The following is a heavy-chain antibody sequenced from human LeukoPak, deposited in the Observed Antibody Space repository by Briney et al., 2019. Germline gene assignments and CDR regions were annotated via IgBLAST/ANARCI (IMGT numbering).Heavy chain of an antibody. CDR2: VTGSGGST. CDR1: GFTFSSYA. D-gene: IGHD3-22*01. CDR3: AKVGDSSGYLFGY. V-gene: IGHV3-23*01. J-gene: IGHJ4*02. Sequence: GGSLRLSCAASGFTFSSYAVSWVRQAPGKGLEWVSAVTGSGGSTYYADSVKGRFTISRDNSKNTLYLQMNSLRAEDTAVYYCAKVGDSSGYLFGYWGQGTLVTVSS.